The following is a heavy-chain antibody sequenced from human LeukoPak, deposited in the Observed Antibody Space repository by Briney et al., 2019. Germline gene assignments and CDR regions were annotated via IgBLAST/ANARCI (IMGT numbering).Heavy chain of an antibody. CDR2: IYYSGST. Sequence: SETLSLTCTVSGGSISSYYWSWIRQPPGKGLEWIGYIYYSGSTNYNPSLKSRVTISVDTSKNQFSLKLSSVTAADTAVYYCARVGYCTNGVCSEPFDYWGQGTLVTVSS. CDR1: GGSISSYY. D-gene: IGHD2-8*01. CDR3: ARVGYCTNGVCSEPFDY. V-gene: IGHV4-59*01. J-gene: IGHJ4*02.